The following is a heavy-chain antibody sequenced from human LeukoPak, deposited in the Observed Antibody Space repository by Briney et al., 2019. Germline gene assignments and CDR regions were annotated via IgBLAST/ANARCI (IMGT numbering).Heavy chain of an antibody. V-gene: IGHV3-30*04. CDR1: GFTFSHYA. Sequence: PGRTLSLSCAASGFTFSHYAMHWVRHAPGKGLDGVALISYYGSNKYYAASVKGRFTISKDNSKNTLHLQMNRLRAEDTAVYYCARGSAIDYWGQGTLVTVSS. CDR2: ISYYGSNK. J-gene: IGHJ4*02. CDR3: ARGSAIDY. D-gene: IGHD3-10*01.